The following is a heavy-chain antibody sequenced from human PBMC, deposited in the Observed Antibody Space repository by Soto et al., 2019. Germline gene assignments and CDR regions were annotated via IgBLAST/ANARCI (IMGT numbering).Heavy chain of an antibody. CDR2: IRSKANSYAT. CDR3: TPYDSSGDYYYYGMDV. V-gene: IGHV3-73*01. D-gene: IGHD3-22*01. CDR1: GFTFSGSA. J-gene: IGHJ6*02. Sequence: GGSLRLSCAASGFTFSGSAMHWVRQASGKGLEWVGRIRSKANSYATAYAASVKGRFTISRDDSKNTAYLQMSSLKTEDTAVYYCTPYDSSGDYYYYGMDVWGQGTTVTVSS.